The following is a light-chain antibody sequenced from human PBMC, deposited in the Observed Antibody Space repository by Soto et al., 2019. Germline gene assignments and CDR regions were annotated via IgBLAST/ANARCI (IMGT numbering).Light chain of an antibody. CDR2: DTS. J-gene: IGKJ1*01. CDR3: QHTLKWPPT. CDR1: QSVNRQ. V-gene: IGKV3-15*01. Sequence: EILLTQSPSSLSVTPGERATLSCRASQSVNRQVVWYKHKPGQAPRLLSYDTSARAAGIPARFSGSGSATEFTLTISSLKSEDFELYYCQHTLKWPPTFGQGTKVDI.